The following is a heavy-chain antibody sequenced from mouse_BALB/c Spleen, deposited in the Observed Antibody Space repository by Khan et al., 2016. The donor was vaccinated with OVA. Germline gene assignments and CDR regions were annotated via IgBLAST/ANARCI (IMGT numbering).Heavy chain of an antibody. J-gene: IGHJ4*01. CDR3: ASPPYVSYTLDY. CDR2: INTYTGEP. D-gene: IGHD1-1*01. CDR1: GYTFISFG. Sequence: QIQLVQSGPELKKPGETVKISCKASGYTFISFGMNWVKQSPGKALKWMGWINTYTGEPTYADDFKGRFAFSLETSASTAYLQINNHKNEDTATYFCASPPYVSYTLDYWGQGTSVTVSS. V-gene: IGHV9-3-1*01.